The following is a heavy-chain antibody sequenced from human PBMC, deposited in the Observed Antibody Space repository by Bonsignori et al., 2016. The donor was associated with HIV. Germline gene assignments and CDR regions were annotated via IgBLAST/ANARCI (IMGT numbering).Heavy chain of an antibody. V-gene: IGHV1-46*01. CDR3: ARGPIDYDFWSGYSDY. CDR1: GYTFTSYY. J-gene: IGHJ4*02. CDR2: INPSGGST. Sequence: ASVKVSCKASGYTFTSYYMHWVRQAPGQGLEWMGIINPSGGSTSYAQKFQGRVTMTRDTSTSTVYMELSSLRSEDTAVYYCARGPIDYDFWSGYSDYWGQGTLVTVSS. D-gene: IGHD3-3*01.